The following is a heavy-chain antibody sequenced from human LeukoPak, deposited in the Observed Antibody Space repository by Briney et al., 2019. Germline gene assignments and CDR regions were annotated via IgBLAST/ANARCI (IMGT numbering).Heavy chain of an antibody. Sequence: PGGSLRLSCAASGFTVSSNYMSWVRQAPGKGLEWVSVIYSGGSTYYADSVKGRFTISRDNSKNTLYLQMNSLRAEDTAVYYCASKGGWELLHYYFDYWGQGTLVTVSS. CDR3: ASKGGWELLHYYFDY. J-gene: IGHJ4*02. V-gene: IGHV3-66*01. CDR1: GFTVSSNY. D-gene: IGHD1-26*01. CDR2: IYSGGST.